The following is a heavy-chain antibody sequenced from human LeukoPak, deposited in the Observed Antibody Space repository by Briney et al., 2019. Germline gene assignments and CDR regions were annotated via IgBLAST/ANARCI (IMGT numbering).Heavy chain of an antibody. D-gene: IGHD4-17*01. V-gene: IGHV4-59*12. J-gene: IGHJ4*02. CDR2: IYYSGST. CDR3: ARVLSYGDYDDY. CDR1: GGSISNYF. Sequence: SETLSLTCTVSGGSISNYFWSWIRQPPGKGLECIGYIYYSGSTNYNPSLKSRVTISVDTSKSQFSLKLSSVTAADTAVYYCARVLSYGDYDDYWGQGTLVTVSA.